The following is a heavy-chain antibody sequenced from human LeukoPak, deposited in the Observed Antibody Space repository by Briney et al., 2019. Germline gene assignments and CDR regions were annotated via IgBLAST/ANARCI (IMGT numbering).Heavy chain of an antibody. Sequence: GGSLRLSCAASGFTFSSYAMSWVRQAPGKGLECISGFSGSGGSTYYADSVKGRFTISRDNSKNTLYLQMNSLRAEDTAVYYCAKGYSSGGISAEGGDYWGQGTLVTVSS. CDR2: FSGSGGST. CDR3: AKGYSSGGISAEGGDY. V-gene: IGHV3-23*01. D-gene: IGHD6-19*01. CDR1: GFTFSSYA. J-gene: IGHJ4*02.